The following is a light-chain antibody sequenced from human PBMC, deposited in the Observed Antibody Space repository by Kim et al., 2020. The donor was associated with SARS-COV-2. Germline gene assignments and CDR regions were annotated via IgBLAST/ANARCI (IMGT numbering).Light chain of an antibody. Sequence: DIQMTQSPSSLSASVGDRVTITCRASQTIKTYLNWYQQKPGKAPKLLIYGASNSQSGVPSRFSGGGSGTEFTLTISSLQPEDSATYYCQQTYSTFGQGTKLEI. CDR3: QQTYST. V-gene: IGKV1-39*01. CDR2: GAS. J-gene: IGKJ2*01. CDR1: QTIKTY.